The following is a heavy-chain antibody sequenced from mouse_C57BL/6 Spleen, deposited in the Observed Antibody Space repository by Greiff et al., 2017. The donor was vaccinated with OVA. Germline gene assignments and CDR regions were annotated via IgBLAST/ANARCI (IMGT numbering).Heavy chain of an antibody. V-gene: IGHV1-50*01. Sequence: QVQLQQPGAELVKPGASVKLSCKASGYTFTSYWMQWVKQRPGQGLEWIGEIDPSDSYTNYNQKFKGQATLTVDTSSSTAYMQLSSLTSEDSAVYYGARRGGTGTWYWYFDVWGTGTTVTVSS. D-gene: IGHD4-1*01. CDR1: GYTFTSYW. J-gene: IGHJ1*03. CDR3: ARRGGTGTWYWYFDV. CDR2: IDPSDSYT.